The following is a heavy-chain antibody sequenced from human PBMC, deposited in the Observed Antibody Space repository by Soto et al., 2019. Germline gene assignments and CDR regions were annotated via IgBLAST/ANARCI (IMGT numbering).Heavy chain of an antibody. J-gene: IGHJ3*02. V-gene: IGHV3-30-3*01. CDR3: ARVRGSSWYEGAFDI. Sequence: QVQLVESGGGVVQPGRSLRLSCAASGFTFSSYAMHWVRQAPGKGLEWVAFISYDESNKYYADSVKGRFTISRDNSKNTLYLQMHSLRAEDTAVYYCARVRGSSWYEGAFDIWGQGTMVTVSS. D-gene: IGHD6-13*01. CDR1: GFTFSSYA. CDR2: ISYDESNK.